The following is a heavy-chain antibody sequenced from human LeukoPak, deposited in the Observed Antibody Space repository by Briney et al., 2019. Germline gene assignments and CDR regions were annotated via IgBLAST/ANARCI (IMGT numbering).Heavy chain of an antibody. CDR1: GYTFPSYG. CDR2: ISASHRNT. V-gene: IGHV1-18*01. Sequence: ASVKVSCKTSGYTFPSYGLSWVRQAPGQGLEWMGWISASHRNTDYSHKLQGRVTMTIDSFTSTAYLELRSLRSDDTAVYYCAGTLGYCSSSFCYLKYWGQGTLVTVSS. CDR3: AGTLGYCSSSFCYLKY. D-gene: IGHD2-2*01. J-gene: IGHJ4*02.